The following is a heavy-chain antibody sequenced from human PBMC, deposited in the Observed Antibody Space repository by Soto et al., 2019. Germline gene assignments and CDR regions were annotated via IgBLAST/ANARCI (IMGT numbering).Heavy chain of an antibody. Sequence: EVQLVESGGGLVQPGGSLRLSCAASGFTVSSNYMSWVRQAPGKGLEWVSVIYSGAGTHNADSVKGRFTISRDNSKNTLYLQMNSLRAEDTDVYYCATGSGREQQLSYWGQGTLVTVSS. V-gene: IGHV3-66*01. D-gene: IGHD6-13*01. CDR3: ATGSGREQQLSY. CDR1: GFTVSSNY. CDR2: IYSGAGT. J-gene: IGHJ4*02.